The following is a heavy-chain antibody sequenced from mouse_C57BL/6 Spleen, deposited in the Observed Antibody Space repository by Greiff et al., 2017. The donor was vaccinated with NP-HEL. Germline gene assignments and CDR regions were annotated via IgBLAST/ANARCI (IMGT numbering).Heavy chain of an antibody. V-gene: IGHV14-1*01. CDR3: AGWDERFAY. Sequence: VQLQQSGAELVRPGASVKLSCTASGFNIKDYYMHWVKQRPEQGLEWIGRIDPEDGDTEYAPTFQGKTTMTADTSSNTAYLQLSSLTSEDTAVYYCAGWDERFAYWGQGTLVTVSA. J-gene: IGHJ3*01. CDR2: IDPEDGDT. CDR1: GFNIKDYY. D-gene: IGHD4-1*01.